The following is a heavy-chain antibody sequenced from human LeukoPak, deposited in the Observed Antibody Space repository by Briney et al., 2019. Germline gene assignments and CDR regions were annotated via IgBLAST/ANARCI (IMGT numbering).Heavy chain of an antibody. Sequence: GGSLRLSCAASGFTFSNYDMSWVRQAPGKGLEWVSAISDSGGSTYYADSVKGRFTISRDNSKNTLYLQMNSLRAEDTAVYYCAKDQLYSSSWPMWGYFDYWGQGTLVTVSS. CDR3: AKDQLYSSSWPMWGYFDY. J-gene: IGHJ4*02. V-gene: IGHV3-23*01. D-gene: IGHD6-13*01. CDR1: GFTFSNYD. CDR2: ISDSGGST.